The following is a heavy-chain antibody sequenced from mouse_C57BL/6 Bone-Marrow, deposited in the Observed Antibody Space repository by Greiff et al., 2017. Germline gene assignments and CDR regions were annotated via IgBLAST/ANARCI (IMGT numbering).Heavy chain of an antibody. CDR3: ARLRYFDV. CDR1: GFTFTDYY. V-gene: IGHV7-3*01. Sequence: EVKLMESGGGLVQPGGSLSLSCAASGFTFTDYYMSWVRQPPGKALEWLGFIRNKANGYTTEYSASVKGRFTISRDNSQSILYLQMNALRAEDSATYYCARLRYFDVWGTGTTVTVSS. CDR2: IRNKANGYTT. J-gene: IGHJ1*03.